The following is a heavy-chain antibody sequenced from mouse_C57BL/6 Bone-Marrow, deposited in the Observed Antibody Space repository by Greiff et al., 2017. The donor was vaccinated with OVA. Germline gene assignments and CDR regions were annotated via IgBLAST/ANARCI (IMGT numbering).Heavy chain of an antibody. CDR1: GYTFTSYW. V-gene: IGHV1-74*01. CDR3: AIRYYGSSPYFDY. Sequence: VKLQQPGAELVKPGASVKVSCKASGYTFTSYWMHWVKQRPGQGLEWSGRSHPSDSCTNYNQKFKGKATLTVDKSSSTTYMQLSSLTSEDSAVYDCAIRYYGSSPYFDYWGQGTTLTVSS. J-gene: IGHJ2*01. D-gene: IGHD1-1*01. CDR2: SHPSDSCT.